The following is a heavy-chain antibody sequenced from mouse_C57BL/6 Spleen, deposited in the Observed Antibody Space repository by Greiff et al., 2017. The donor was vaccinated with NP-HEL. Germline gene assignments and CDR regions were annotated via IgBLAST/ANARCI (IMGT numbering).Heavy chain of an antibody. CDR3: ARLDGSSNLCYFAD. CDR2: INPNNGGT. CDR1: GYTFTDYY. V-gene: IGHV1-26*01. Sequence: EVQLQQSGPELVKPGASVKISCKASGYTFTDYYMNWVKQSPGKSLEWIGDINPNNGGTSYNQKFKGKATLTVDKSSSTAYMELRSLTSEDSAVYYCARLDGSSNLCYFADWGKGTTVTVSA. J-gene: IGHJ1*03. D-gene: IGHD1-1*01.